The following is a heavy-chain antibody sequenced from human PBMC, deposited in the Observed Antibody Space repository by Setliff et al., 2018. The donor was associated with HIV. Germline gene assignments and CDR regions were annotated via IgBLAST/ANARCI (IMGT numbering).Heavy chain of an antibody. CDR1: GGSISSYY. D-gene: IGHD5-18*01. CDR2: IYYSGST. J-gene: IGHJ6*02. CDR3: ARVKYSYAQGFYYGMDV. V-gene: IGHV4-59*01. Sequence: SETLSLTCTVSGGSISSYYWNWIRQPPGKGLEWIGYIYYSGSTNCNPSLKSRVTISVVTSKNQFSLKLRSVTAADTAVFYCARVKYSYAQGFYYGMDVWGQGTTVTVSS.